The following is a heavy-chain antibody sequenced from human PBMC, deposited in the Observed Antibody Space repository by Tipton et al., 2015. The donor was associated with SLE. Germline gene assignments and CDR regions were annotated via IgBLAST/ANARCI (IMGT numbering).Heavy chain of an antibody. Sequence: TLSLTCTVSGGSISSGGYYWSWIRQHPGKGLGWIAYIYYSGSAYYNPSLKSRFTISVDTSKNQFSLRLNSVTAADTAIYYCARDGFGVVGYDVFDIWGQGTMVTVSS. J-gene: IGHJ3*02. D-gene: IGHD3-10*01. CDR2: IYYSGSA. CDR3: ARDGFGVVGYDVFDI. V-gene: IGHV4-31*03. CDR1: GGSISSGGYY.